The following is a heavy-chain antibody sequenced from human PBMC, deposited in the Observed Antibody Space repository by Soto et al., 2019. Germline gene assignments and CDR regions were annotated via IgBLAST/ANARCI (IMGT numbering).Heavy chain of an antibody. CDR1: GLTFSSYG. Sequence: GGSLRLSCAASGLTFSSYGMHWVRQAPGKGLEWVAVIWYDGSNKYYADSVKGRFTISRDNSKNTLYLQMNSLRAEDTAAYYCASTETYYYDSSGYYYWGQGTLITVSS. CDR2: IWYDGSNK. CDR3: ASTETYYYDSSGYYY. D-gene: IGHD3-22*01. J-gene: IGHJ4*02. V-gene: IGHV3-33*01.